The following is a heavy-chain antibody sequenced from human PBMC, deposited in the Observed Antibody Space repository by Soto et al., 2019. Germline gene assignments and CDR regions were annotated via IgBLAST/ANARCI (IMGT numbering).Heavy chain of an antibody. CDR3: ARRSDCSGGSCYIKWNAFDI. D-gene: IGHD2-15*01. Sequence: SETLSLTCTVSGGSISSSSYYWGWIRQPPGKGLEWIGSIFYSGSTYYNPSLKSRVTISVDTSKNQFSLKLSSVTAADTAVYYCARRSDCSGGSCYIKWNAFDIWGQGTMVTVSS. V-gene: IGHV4-39*01. CDR1: GGSISSSSYY. J-gene: IGHJ3*02. CDR2: IFYSGST.